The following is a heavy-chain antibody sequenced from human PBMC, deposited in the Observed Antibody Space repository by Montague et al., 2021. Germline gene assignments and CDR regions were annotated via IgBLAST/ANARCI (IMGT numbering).Heavy chain of an antibody. CDR2: IWYDGSNT. V-gene: IGHV3-33*01. Sequence: SLRLSCAASDFTFSTYAMHWVRQAPGKGLGWVAVIWYDGSNTFYADSVKGRFTISRDNSKNTLYLQMNNLRAEDTAMYYCAREVAPGSGSNSVDYWGQGTLVTVSS. CDR1: DFTFSTYA. D-gene: IGHD3-10*01. J-gene: IGHJ4*02. CDR3: AREVAPGSGSNSVDY.